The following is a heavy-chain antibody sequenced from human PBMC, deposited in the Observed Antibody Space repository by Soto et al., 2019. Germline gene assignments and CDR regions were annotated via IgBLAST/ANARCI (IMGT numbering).Heavy chain of an antibody. V-gene: IGHV3-23*01. D-gene: IGHD6-19*01. CDR2: ISGSGGST. Sequence: PGGSLRLSCAASGFTFSSYAMSWVRQAPGKGLEWVSAISGSGGSTYYADSVKGRFTISRDNSKNTLYLQMNSLRAEDTAVYYCAKDLSDFRQWLGVFDYWGQGTLVTVSS. CDR3: AKDLSDFRQWLGVFDY. CDR1: GFTFSSYA. J-gene: IGHJ4*02.